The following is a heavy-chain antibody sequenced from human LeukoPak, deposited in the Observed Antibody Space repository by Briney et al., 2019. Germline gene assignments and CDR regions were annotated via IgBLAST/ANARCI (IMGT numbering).Heavy chain of an antibody. CDR2: IYYSGST. J-gene: IGHJ1*01. V-gene: IGHV4-39*07. D-gene: IGHD3-22*01. CDR3: ARRGRLYYDSRRPAEYFQH. CDR1: GGSTSSSSYY. Sequence: SETLSLTCTVSGGSTSSSSYYWGWIRQPPGKGLEWIGSIYYSGSTYYNPSLKSRVTISVDTSKNQFSLKLSSVTAADTAVYYCARRGRLYYDSRRPAEYFQHWGQGTLVTVSS.